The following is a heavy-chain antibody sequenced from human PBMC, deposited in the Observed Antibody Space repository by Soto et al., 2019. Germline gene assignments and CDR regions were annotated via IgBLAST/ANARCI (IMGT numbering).Heavy chain of an antibody. CDR2: IYHSGST. Sequence: QLQLQESGSGLVKPSQTLSLTCAVSGGSISSGGYSWSWIRQPPGKGLEWIGYIYHSGSTYYNPSLKSRVTISVDRSKNQFSLKLSSVTAADTAVYYCARVGPMVRGSYYFDYWGQGTLVTVSS. D-gene: IGHD3-10*01. CDR3: ARVGPMVRGSYYFDY. V-gene: IGHV4-30-2*01. J-gene: IGHJ4*02. CDR1: GGSISSGGYS.